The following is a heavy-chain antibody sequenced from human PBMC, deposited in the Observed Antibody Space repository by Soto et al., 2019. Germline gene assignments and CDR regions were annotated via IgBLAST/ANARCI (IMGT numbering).Heavy chain of an antibody. J-gene: IGHJ4*02. CDR1: GFSVSSND. V-gene: IGHV3-53*01. Sequence: PGGSLRLSCAVSGFSVSSNDMSWVRQPPGKGLELVSIIHTGGDAYYADSVKGRFTISRDISKNTLYLQMNSLRAEDTAVYYCAGRGSYSDSWGQGALVTVSS. D-gene: IGHD3-10*01. CDR2: IHTGGDA. CDR3: AGRGSYSDS.